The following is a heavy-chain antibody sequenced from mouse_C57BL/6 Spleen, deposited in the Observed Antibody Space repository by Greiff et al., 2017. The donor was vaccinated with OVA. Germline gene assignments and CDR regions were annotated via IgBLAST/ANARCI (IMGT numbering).Heavy chain of an antibody. V-gene: IGHV6-3*01. J-gene: IGHJ4*01. Sequence: EVKLQESGGGLVQPGGSMKLSCVASGFTFSNYWMNWVRQSPEKGLEWVAQIRLKSDNYATHYAESVKGRFTISRDDSKSSVYLQMNNLRAEDTGIYYCTEESRGYAMDYWGQVTSVTVSS. CDR3: TEESRGYAMDY. CDR2: IRLKSDNYAT. D-gene: IGHD3-1*01. CDR1: GFTFSNYW.